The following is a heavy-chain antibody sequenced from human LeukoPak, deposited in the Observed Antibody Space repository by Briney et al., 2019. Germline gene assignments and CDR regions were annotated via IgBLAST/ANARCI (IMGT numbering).Heavy chain of an antibody. CDR1: GFTFSSYG. J-gene: IGHJ4*02. CDR3: AKEWQWQLLIVDS. V-gene: IGHV3-30*02. CDR2: IRYDGSNK. D-gene: IGHD1-26*01. Sequence: TGGSMRLSCAASGFTFSSYGMHWVRQAPGMGLEWMAFIRYDGSNKYYADSVKGRFTIFRDNSKNTLYLQMSSVRAVDTAVYYCAKEWQWQLLIVDSWGQGTLVTVSS.